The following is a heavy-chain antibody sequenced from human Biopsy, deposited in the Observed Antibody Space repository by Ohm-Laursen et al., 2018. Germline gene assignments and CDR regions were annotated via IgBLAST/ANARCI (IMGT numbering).Heavy chain of an antibody. CDR3: ARAYSRGDY. V-gene: IGHV3-7*01. CDR1: GFTFSSFC. CDR2: IKQDGSEK. J-gene: IGHJ4*02. Sequence: SLRLSCAASGFTFSSFCMSWVRQAPGKGLEWAANIKQDGSEKNYVDSVKGRFTISRDNAKNSLLLQMNRLRVEDTAVYYCARAYSRGDYWGQGTLVTVSS. D-gene: IGHD2-15*01.